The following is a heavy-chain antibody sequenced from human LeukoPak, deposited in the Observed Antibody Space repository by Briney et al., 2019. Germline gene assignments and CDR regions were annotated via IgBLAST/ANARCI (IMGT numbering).Heavy chain of an antibody. V-gene: IGHV4-59*12. J-gene: IGHJ6*02. Sequence: KPSETLSLTCTVSGGSISSYYWSWIRQPPGKGLEWIGSIYYSGSTYYNPSLKSRVTISVDTSKNQFSLKLSSVTAADTAVYYCARDPRIGPHYYYGMDVWGQGTTVTVSS. CDR2: IYYSGST. D-gene: IGHD2-15*01. CDR1: GGSISSYY. CDR3: ARDPRIGPHYYYGMDV.